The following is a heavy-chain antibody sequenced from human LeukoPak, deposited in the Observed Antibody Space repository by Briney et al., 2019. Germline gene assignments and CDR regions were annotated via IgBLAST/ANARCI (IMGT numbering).Heavy chain of an antibody. V-gene: IGHV3-23*01. CDR1: GFTFSSYA. CDR3: AKDRWYSSSWYDY. Sequence: GGSLRLSCAASGFTFSSYAMSWVRQAPGKGLEWVSAISGSGGSTYSADSVKGRSTISRDNSKNTLYLQMNSLRAEDTAVYYCAKDRWYSSSWYDYWGQGTLVAVSS. CDR2: ISGSGGST. D-gene: IGHD6-13*01. J-gene: IGHJ4*02.